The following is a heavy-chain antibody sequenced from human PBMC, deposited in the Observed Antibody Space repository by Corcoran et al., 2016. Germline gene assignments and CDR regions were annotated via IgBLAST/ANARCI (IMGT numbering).Heavy chain of an antibody. CDR3: ARDRGRMGSLELDNYHFGKDV. D-gene: IGHD1-7*01. CDR2: ISHDGSTK. CDR1: GFTFSSYG. Sequence: QVQLVESGGGVVQPGRSLRLSCVVSGFTFSSYGIHWVRQAPVKGLEWVAVISHDGSTKYYADSVKGRFTISRDNSKNTLYLQMNSLPFEDTAVYYCARDRGRMGSLELDNYHFGKDVWGQGTTVTVSS. J-gene: IGHJ6*02. V-gene: IGHV3-30*03.